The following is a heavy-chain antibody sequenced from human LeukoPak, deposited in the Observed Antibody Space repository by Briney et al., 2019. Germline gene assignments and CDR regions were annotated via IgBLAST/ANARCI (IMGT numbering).Heavy chain of an antibody. D-gene: IGHD4-17*01. CDR3: ARRAPLSGESFDY. Sequence: GESLKISCKGSGYSFTSYWIGWVRQMPGKGLEWMGIIYPGDSDTRYSPSFQGQVTMSADKSINTAYLQWSSLEASDTAMYYCARRAPLSGESFDYWGQGTLVTVSS. CDR1: GYSFTSYW. CDR2: IYPGDSDT. J-gene: IGHJ4*02. V-gene: IGHV5-51*01.